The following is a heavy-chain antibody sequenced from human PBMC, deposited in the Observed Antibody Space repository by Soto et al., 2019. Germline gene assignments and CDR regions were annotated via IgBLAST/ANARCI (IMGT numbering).Heavy chain of an antibody. D-gene: IGHD3-16*02. CDR1: GLIFDDFA. CDR2: ISGDSGTV. J-gene: IGHJ4*02. CDR3: TTDRSSSLAWGFDS. V-gene: IGHV3-9*01. Sequence: EAQLVESGGATVQPGWSLRLSCVGSGLIFDDFAMHWVRQSPGKGLGWVSGISGDSGTVSYADSVRGRFTISRDNAEKLLLLHINKLTTDDTVFYFCTTDRSSSLAWGFDSWGQGTLVTVSS.